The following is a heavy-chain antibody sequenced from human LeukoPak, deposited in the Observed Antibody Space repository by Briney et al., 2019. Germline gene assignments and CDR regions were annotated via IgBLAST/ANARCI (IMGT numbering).Heavy chain of an antibody. CDR1: GFSFSSYW. D-gene: IGHD6-13*01. Sequence: GGSLRLSCTASGFSFSSYWMSWVRQAPGKGLEWVSAISGSGGSTYYADSVKGRFTISRDNSKNTLYLQMNSLRAEDTAVYYCARGMAAAAYFDYWGQGTLVTVSS. CDR2: ISGSGGST. J-gene: IGHJ4*02. V-gene: IGHV3-23*01. CDR3: ARGMAAAAYFDY.